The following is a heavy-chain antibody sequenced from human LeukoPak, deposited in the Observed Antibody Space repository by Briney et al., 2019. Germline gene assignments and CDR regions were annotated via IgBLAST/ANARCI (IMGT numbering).Heavy chain of an antibody. CDR2: VSYDGTT. Sequence: PSDTLSLTCSVSGDSVTSYYWSWIRQPPGEGLEWIGYVSYDGTTNYTPSLRSRVIMAVDTAKNQISLSLRSVTAADTAVYYCARLDCSGDGCYNHWGQGTLVSVSS. CDR3: ARLDCSGDGCYNH. D-gene: IGHD2-15*01. V-gene: IGHV4-59*02. J-gene: IGHJ4*02. CDR1: GDSVTSYY.